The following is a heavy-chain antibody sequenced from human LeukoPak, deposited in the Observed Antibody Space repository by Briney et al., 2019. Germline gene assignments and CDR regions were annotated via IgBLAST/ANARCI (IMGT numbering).Heavy chain of an antibody. D-gene: IGHD6-19*01. CDR2: ISWNSGSI. CDR3: AKDYDSGWHYFDY. Sequence: GGSLRLSCAASGFTFDDYAMHWVRQAPGKGLEWVSGISWNSGSIGHADSVKGRFTISRDNAKNSLYLQMNSLRAEDTALYYCAKDYDSGWHYFDYWGQGTLVTVSS. CDR1: GFTFDDYA. V-gene: IGHV3-9*01. J-gene: IGHJ4*02.